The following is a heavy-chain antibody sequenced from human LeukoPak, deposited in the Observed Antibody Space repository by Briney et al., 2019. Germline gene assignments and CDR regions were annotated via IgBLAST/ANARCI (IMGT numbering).Heavy chain of an antibody. CDR2: ISGRGGGT. CDR1: GFTFSNYG. CDR3: AKALEMATISSDH. Sequence: GGSLRLSCAASGFTFSNYGMSWVRQAPGKGLEWVSAISGRGGGTYYADSVKGRFTTSRDNSKNTLYLQMSSLRAEDTAVYYCAKALEMATISSDHWGQGTLVTVYS. V-gene: IGHV3-23*01. J-gene: IGHJ4*02. D-gene: IGHD5-24*01.